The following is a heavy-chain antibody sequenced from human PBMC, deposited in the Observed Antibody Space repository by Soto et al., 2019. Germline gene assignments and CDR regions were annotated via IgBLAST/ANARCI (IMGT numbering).Heavy chain of an antibody. D-gene: IGHD3-10*01. Sequence: QVQLQESGPGLVKPSETLSLTCTVSGGSINNYFWTWIRQPPRKGLQWIGYIYSSGSTKYNASLKSRVTISIETSKNQFSLKLISVTAADTAVYYCARHIPMVRDYYHYGMDVWGQGTTVTVSS. CDR2: IYSSGST. V-gene: IGHV4-59*08. CDR1: GGSINNYF. CDR3: ARHIPMVRDYYHYGMDV. J-gene: IGHJ6*02.